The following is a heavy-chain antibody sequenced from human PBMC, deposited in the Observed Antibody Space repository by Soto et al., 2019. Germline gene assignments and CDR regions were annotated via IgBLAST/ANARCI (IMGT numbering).Heavy chain of an antibody. CDR2: TYYRSKWYN. V-gene: IGHV6-1*01. D-gene: IGHD2-15*01. Sequence: PSQTLSLTCAISGDSVSSNSAAWNWIRQSPSRGLEWLGRTYYRSKWYNDYAVSVKSRITINPDTSKNQFSLQLNSVTPEDTAVYYCARAVGYCSGCSCYGGVYYYYMDVRGKRTTVTGSS. CDR1: GDSVSSNSAA. CDR3: ARAVGYCSGCSCYGGVYYYYMDV. J-gene: IGHJ6*03.